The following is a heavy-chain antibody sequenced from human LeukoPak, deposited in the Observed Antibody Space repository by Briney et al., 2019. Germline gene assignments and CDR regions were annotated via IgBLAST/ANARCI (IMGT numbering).Heavy chain of an antibody. V-gene: IGHV1-2*06. Sequence: ASVKVSCKASGYTFTGYYMHWVRQAPGQGLEWMGRINPNSGGTNYAQKFQGRVTMTRDTSISTAYMALSRLRSDDTAVYYCARVGYSSSWYWFDPWGQGTLVTVSS. CDR2: INPNSGGT. D-gene: IGHD6-13*01. J-gene: IGHJ5*02. CDR1: GYTFTGYY. CDR3: ARVGYSSSWYWFDP.